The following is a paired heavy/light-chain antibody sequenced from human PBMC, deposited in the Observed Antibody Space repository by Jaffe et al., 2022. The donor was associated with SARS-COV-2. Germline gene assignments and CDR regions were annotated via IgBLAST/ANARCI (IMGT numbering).Heavy chain of an antibody. D-gene: IGHD3-10*01. CDR3: ARAERGVFYYGSGSYYYHYMDV. V-gene: IGHV3-30*04. J-gene: IGHJ6*03. CDR1: RFTFSSYA. CDR2: ISYDGSNK. Sequence: QVQLVESGGGVVQPGRSLRLSCAASRFTFSSYAMHWVRQAPGKGLEWVAAISYDGSNKYFADSVKGRFTISRDNSKNTLYLQMNSLRAEDSAVYYCARAERGVFYYGSGSYYYHYMDVWGKGTTVTVSS.
Light chain of an antibody. CDR2: KDS. Sequence: SYELTQPPSVSVSPGQTARITCSADALPKQYAYWYQQKPGQAPVLVIYKDSERPSGIPERFSGSSSGTTVTLTISGVQAEDEADYYCQSADSSGTYHVVFGGGTKLTVL. CDR1: ALPKQY. CDR3: QSADSSGTYHVV. J-gene: IGLJ2*01. V-gene: IGLV3-25*03.